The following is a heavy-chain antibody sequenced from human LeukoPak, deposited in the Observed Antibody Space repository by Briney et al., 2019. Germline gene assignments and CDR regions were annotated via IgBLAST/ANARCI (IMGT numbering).Heavy chain of an antibody. CDR1: GGSISSSSYY. CDR3: ARAPYYYGSGSYFYYYYMDV. J-gene: IGHJ6*03. D-gene: IGHD3-10*01. Sequence: SETLSLTCTVSGGSISSSSYYWGWIRQPPGKGLEWIGRIYTSGSTNYNPSLKSRVTMSVDTSKNQFSLKLSSVTAADTAVYYCARAPYYYGSGSYFYYYYMDVWGKGTTVTISS. V-gene: IGHV4-61*05. CDR2: IYTSGST.